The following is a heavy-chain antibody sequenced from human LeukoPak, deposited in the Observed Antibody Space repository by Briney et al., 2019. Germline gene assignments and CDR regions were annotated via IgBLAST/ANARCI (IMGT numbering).Heavy chain of an antibody. CDR1: GFTVSSNY. Sequence: PGGSLRLSCAASGFTVSSNYMSWVRQAPGKGLEWVSSISSSSSYIYYADSVKGRFTISRDNAKNSLYLQMNSLRAEDTAVYYCAKDLFRASSSWYGGFDYWGQGTLVTVSS. V-gene: IGHV3-21*04. D-gene: IGHD6-13*01. CDR2: ISSSSSYI. J-gene: IGHJ4*02. CDR3: AKDLFRASSSWYGGFDY.